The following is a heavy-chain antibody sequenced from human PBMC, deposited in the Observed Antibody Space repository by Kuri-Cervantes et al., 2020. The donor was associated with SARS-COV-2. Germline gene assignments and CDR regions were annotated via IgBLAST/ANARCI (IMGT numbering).Heavy chain of an antibody. Sequence: SGPTLIKPTQTLTLTCAGSGFSLSTSGVCKMSGRQPPEKALEWLARIAWDDDKYYNTSLKTRITVSRDTSKTQVVLTMINMNPVDTATYYCERTLAAVSSSSWYYCGLDVWGQGTTVTVSS. J-gene: IGHJ6*02. CDR3: ERTLAAVSSSSWYYCGLDV. V-gene: IGHV2-70*11. CDR1: GFSLSTSGVC. CDR2: IAWDDDK. D-gene: IGHD5/OR15-5a*01.